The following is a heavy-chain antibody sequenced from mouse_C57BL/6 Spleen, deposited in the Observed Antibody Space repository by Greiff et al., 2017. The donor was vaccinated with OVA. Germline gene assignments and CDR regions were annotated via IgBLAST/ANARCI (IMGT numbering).Heavy chain of an antibody. Sequence: EVKLMESGAELVKPGASVKLSCTASGFNIKDYYMHWVKQRTEQGLEWIGRIDPEDGETKYAPKFQGKATIPADTSSNTAYLPLSSLTAEDTAVYYCATAAQSDFDYWGQGTTLTVSS. V-gene: IGHV14-2*01. D-gene: IGHD3-2*02. J-gene: IGHJ2*01. CDR1: GFNIKDYY. CDR2: IDPEDGET. CDR3: ATAAQSDFDY.